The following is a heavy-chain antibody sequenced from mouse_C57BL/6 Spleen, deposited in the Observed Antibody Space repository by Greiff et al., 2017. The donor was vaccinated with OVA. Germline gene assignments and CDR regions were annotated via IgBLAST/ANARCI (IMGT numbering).Heavy chain of an antibody. Sequence: DAGGGLVQPNGSLKLSCAASGFSFNTYAMNWVRQAPGKGLEWVARIRSKSNNYATYYADSVKDRFTISRDDSESMLYLQMNNLKTEDTAMYYCVRLDGYWGQGTTLTVSS. D-gene: IGHD2-3*01. V-gene: IGHV10-1*01. J-gene: IGHJ2*01. CDR2: IRSKSNNYAT. CDR3: VRLDGY. CDR1: GFSFNTYA.